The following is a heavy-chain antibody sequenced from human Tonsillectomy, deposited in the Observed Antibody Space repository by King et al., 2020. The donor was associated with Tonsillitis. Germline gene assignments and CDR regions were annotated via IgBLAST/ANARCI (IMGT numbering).Heavy chain of an antibody. J-gene: IGHJ3*02. D-gene: IGHD3-16*01. CDR2: IKRKTDGGTT. CDR3: TARGGI. V-gene: IGHV3-15*01. Sequence: VQLVESGGGLVKPGGSLRLSCAASGFTFSNAWMSWVRQAPGKGLEWVGRIKRKTDGGTTDYAAPLKGRFTISRDDSKNTLYLQMNSLKTEDTAVYYCTARGGIWGQGTMVTVSS. CDR1: GFTFSNAW.